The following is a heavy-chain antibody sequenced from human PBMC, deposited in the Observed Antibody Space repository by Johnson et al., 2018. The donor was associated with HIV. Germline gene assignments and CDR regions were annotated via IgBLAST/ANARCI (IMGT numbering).Heavy chain of an antibody. Sequence: QVQLVESGGGVVQPGRSLRLSCAASGFTFSNYGMHWVRQAPGKGLEWVAVISYDGNNKYSADSVKGRFTISRDNSKKTLYLQLNSLRAEDTAVYYCARYCSGGSCYSVWQKNYAFDIWGQGTMVTVSS. CDR1: GFTFSNYG. CDR2: ISYDGNNK. D-gene: IGHD2-15*01. V-gene: IGHV3-30*19. J-gene: IGHJ3*02. CDR3: ARYCSGGSCYSVWQKNYAFDI.